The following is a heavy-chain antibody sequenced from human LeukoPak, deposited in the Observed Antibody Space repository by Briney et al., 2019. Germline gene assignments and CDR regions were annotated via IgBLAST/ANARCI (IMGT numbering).Heavy chain of an antibody. D-gene: IGHD2-2*01. CDR3: ARDVGGYCSSTSCYRISKFDP. CDR2: INHSGST. Sequence: SETLSLTCAVYGGSFSGYYWSWIRQPPGKGLEWIGEINHSGSTNYNPSLKSRVTMSVDTSKNQFSLKLSSVTAADTAVYYCARDVGGYCSSTSCYRISKFDPWGQGTLVTVSS. V-gene: IGHV4-34*01. J-gene: IGHJ5*02. CDR1: GGSFSGYY.